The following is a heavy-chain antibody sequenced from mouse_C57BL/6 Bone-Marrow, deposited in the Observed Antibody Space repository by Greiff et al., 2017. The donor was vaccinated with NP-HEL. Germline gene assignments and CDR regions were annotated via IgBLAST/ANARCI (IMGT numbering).Heavy chain of an antibody. CDR3: AITTVVAPAMDY. J-gene: IGHJ4*01. D-gene: IGHD1-1*01. V-gene: IGHV1-64*01. Sequence: QVQLQQPGAELVKPGASVKLSCKASGYTFTSYWMHWVKQRPGQGLEWIGMIHPNSGSTNYNEKFKSKATLTVDKSSSTAYMQLSSLTSEDSAVYYCAITTVVAPAMDYWGQGTLVTVSS. CDR2: IHPNSGST. CDR1: GYTFTSYW.